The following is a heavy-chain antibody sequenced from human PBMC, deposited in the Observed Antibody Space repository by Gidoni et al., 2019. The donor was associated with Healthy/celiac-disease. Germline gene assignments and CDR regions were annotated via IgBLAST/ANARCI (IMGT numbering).Heavy chain of an antibody. J-gene: IGHJ3*02. V-gene: IGHV3-11*06. D-gene: IGHD2-15*01. Sequence: QVQLVESGGGLVKPGGSLRLSCAASGFTFSDYYMSWIRQAPGKGLEWVSYISSSSSYTNYADSVKGRFTISRDNAKNSLYLQMNSLRAEDTAVYYCASARYCSGGSCPDAFDIWGQGTMVTVSS. CDR3: ASARYCSGGSCPDAFDI. CDR1: GFTFSDYY. CDR2: ISSSSSYT.